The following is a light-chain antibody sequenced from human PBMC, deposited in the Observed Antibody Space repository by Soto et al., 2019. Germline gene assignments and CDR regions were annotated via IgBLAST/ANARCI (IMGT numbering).Light chain of an antibody. V-gene: IGLV1-40*01. CDR1: SSNIGAGYD. CDR2: GNS. CDR3: QSYDSSLSGPGV. Sequence: QSVLTQPPSVSGAPGQRVTISCTGSSSNIGAGYDVHWYQQLPGTAPKLLIHGNSNRPSGVPDRFSGSKSGTSASLAITGLQAEDEADYYCQSYDSSLSGPGVFGGGTKLTVL. J-gene: IGLJ3*02.